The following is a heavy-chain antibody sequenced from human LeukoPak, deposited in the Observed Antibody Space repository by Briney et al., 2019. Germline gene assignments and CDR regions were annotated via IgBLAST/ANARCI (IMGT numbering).Heavy chain of an antibody. D-gene: IGHD3-10*01. Sequence: PSETLSLTCSVSGGSISNYYWSWIRQPPGKGLEWIGYIHYSGSTNYNPSLKSRVTISPDTSKNQLFLKLNSVTAADTAVYYCARLVWLGESPGSWFDSWGQGTLVTVSS. V-gene: IGHV4-59*01. J-gene: IGHJ5*01. CDR1: GGSISNYY. CDR3: ARLVWLGESPGSWFDS. CDR2: IHYSGST.